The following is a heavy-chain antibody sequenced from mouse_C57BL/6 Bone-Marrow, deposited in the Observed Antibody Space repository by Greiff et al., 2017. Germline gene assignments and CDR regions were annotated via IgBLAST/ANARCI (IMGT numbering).Heavy chain of an antibody. CDR3: AKNGLWDYDGGPLYAMDY. J-gene: IGHJ4*01. CDR2: IWRGGST. D-gene: IGHD2-4*01. CDR1: GFSLTSYG. V-gene: IGHV2-5*01. Sequence: LQQSGPGLVQPSQSLSITCTVSGFSLTSYGVHWVRQSPGKGLEWLGVIWRGGSTDYNAAFMSRLSITKDNSKSQVFFKMNSLQADDTAIYYCAKNGLWDYDGGPLYAMDYWGQGTSVTVSS.